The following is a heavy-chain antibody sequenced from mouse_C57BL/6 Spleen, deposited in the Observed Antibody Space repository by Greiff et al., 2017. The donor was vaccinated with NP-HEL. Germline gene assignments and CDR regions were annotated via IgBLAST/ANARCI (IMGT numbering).Heavy chain of an antibody. Sequence: EVKLMESGPGLVKPSQSLSLTCSVTGYSITSGYYWNWIRQFPGNKLEWMGYISYDGSNNYNPSLKNRISITRDTSKNQFFLKLNSVTTEDTATYYCAREGLPSPFDYWGQGTTLTVSS. V-gene: IGHV3-6*01. CDR3: AREGLPSPFDY. D-gene: IGHD2-2*01. CDR1: GYSITSGYY. CDR2: ISYDGSN. J-gene: IGHJ2*01.